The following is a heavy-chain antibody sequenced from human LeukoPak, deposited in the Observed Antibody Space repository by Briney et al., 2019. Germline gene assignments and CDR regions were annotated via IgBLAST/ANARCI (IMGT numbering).Heavy chain of an antibody. CDR1: GFTFDGYG. CDR3: ARDYCSSTSFGCYYGMDV. CDR2: INWNGGST. J-gene: IGHJ6*02. V-gene: IGHV3-20*04. Sequence: PGGSLRLSCAASGFTFDGYGMSWVRHAPGKGLEWVSGINWNGGSTGYADSVKGRFTISRDNAKNSLYLQMNSLRAEDTALYYCARDYCSSTSFGCYYGMDVWGQGTTVTVSS. D-gene: IGHD2-2*01.